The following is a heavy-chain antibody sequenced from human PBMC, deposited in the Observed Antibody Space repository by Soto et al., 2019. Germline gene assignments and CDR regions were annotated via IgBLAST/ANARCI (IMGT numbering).Heavy chain of an antibody. CDR2: IYSSSDT. V-gene: IGHV3-66*01. CDR3: PRDSCYGRGVSLDL. J-gene: IGHJ5*02. D-gene: IGHD1-26*01. CDR1: GFSVSDDY. Sequence: EVQLVESGGGLVQPGGSLRLSCAASGFSVSDDYMRCVRQAPGKGLEWISVIYSSSDTYYADSVKGRLTIARDNSRNTLYLQIQDLRLEHTAIYYWPRDSCYGRGVSLDLWGQGNPVTVSS.